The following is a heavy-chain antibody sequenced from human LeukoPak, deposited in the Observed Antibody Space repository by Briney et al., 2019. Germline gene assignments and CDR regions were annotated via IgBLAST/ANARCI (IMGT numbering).Heavy chain of an antibody. Sequence: ASAKVSCKASGYTFTSYGISWVRRVPGEGLEWMGWISAYNGNTNYAQKLQGRVTMTTDTSTSTAYMELRSLRSDDTAVYYCARARYGTNSEVGDYWGQGTLVTVSS. V-gene: IGHV1-18*01. CDR2: ISAYNGNT. CDR1: GYTFTSYG. D-gene: IGHD4-23*01. CDR3: ARARYGTNSEVGDY. J-gene: IGHJ4*02.